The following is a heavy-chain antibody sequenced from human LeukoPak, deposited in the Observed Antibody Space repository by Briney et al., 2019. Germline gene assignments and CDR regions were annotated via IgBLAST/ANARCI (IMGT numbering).Heavy chain of an antibody. CDR2: IIPIFGTA. D-gene: IGHD3-10*01. V-gene: IGHV1-69*05. CDR1: GGTFSSYA. CDR3: ARDRSITMVPDY. J-gene: IGHJ4*02. Sequence: SVKVSCKASGGTFSSYAISWVRQAPGQGLEWMGGIIPIFGTANYAQKFQGRVTITTDESTSTAYMELSSLRSEDTAVYYCARDRSITMVPDYWGQGTLVTVSS.